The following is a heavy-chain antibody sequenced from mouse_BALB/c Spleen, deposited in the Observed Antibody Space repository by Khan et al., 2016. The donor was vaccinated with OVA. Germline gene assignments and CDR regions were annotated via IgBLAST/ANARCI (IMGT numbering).Heavy chain of an antibody. CDR2: IWSDGST. CDR1: GFSLTNYG. CDR3: VRQPYYHYYALDY. D-gene: IGHD2-10*01. V-gene: IGHV2-6-1*01. J-gene: IGHJ4*01. Sequence: QVQLKESGPGLVAPSQSLSITCTISGFSLTNYGIHWVRQPPGKGLEWLVVIWSDGSTTYNSTLKSRLSITKDNSKSQVLLKMNSLQTDDTAMYYCVRQPYYHYYALDYWGQGTSVTVSS.